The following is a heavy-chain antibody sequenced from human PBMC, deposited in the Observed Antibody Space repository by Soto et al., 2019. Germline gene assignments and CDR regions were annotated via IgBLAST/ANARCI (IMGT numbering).Heavy chain of an antibody. CDR1: GFDFSYYT. J-gene: IGHJ3*02. CDR3: ARLRSDAFDS. D-gene: IGHD4-17*01. V-gene: IGHV3-21*02. CDR2: ISASSSHK. Sequence: EVQLVESGGRLVKPGDSLRLSCVASGFDFSYYTMNWVRQAPGKGLEWVSAISASSSHKYSADSVRGRFTCSRDNANNSLYLQMNNLRVEDTAVYYCARLRSDAFDSWGQGTLVTVSS.